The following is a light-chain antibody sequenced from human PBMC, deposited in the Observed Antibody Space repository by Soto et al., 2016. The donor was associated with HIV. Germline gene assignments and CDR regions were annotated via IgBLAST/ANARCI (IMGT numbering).Light chain of an antibody. V-gene: IGKV1-5*03. CDR1: QSINGW. CDR3: QKYNGVIT. J-gene: IGKJ4*01. Sequence: DIQMTQSPSTLSASVGDRVTITCRASQSINGWLAWYQQKPGIAPKLLIYAASALESGVPSRFYGSGFGTEFTLTISSLQPEDIATYYCQKYNGVITFGGGTKVEI. CDR2: AAS.